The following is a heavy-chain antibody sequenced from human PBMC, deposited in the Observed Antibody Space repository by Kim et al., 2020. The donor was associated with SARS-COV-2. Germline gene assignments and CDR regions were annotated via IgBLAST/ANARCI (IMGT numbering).Heavy chain of an antibody. Sequence: RFTISRDNSKNTLYLQMNSLRAEDTAVYYCAKDQSLYYYDSSGSWDAFDIWGQGTMVTVSS. J-gene: IGHJ3*02. V-gene: IGHV3-30*02. D-gene: IGHD3-22*01. CDR3: AKDQSLYYYDSSGSWDAFDI.